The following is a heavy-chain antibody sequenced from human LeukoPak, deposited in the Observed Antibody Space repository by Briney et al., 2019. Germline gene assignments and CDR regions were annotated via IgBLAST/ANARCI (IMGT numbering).Heavy chain of an antibody. D-gene: IGHD3-10*01. J-gene: IGHJ4*02. V-gene: IGHV1-46*01. CDR1: GYTLTELS. CDR2: INPSGGST. Sequence: ASVKVSCKVSGYTLTELSMHWVRQAPGQGLEWMGIINPSGGSTSYAQKFQGRVTMTRDTSTSTVYMELSSLRSEDTAVYYCARGQGVIAYFDYWGQGTLVTVSS. CDR3: ARGQGVIAYFDY.